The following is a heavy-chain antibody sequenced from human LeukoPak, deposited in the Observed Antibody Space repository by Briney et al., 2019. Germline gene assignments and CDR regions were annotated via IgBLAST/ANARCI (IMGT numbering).Heavy chain of an antibody. CDR1: GGSISSGAYY. CDR2: IHYSGST. CDR3: ARRGGYDFWNY. J-gene: IGHJ4*02. Sequence: TSETLSLTCTVSGGSISSGAYYWGWVRQHPGKGLEWIGYIHYSGSTYYNPSLKSRTFISIDSSKNQFSLNLSSVTAADTAVYYCARRGGYDFWNYWGQGTLVTVSS. V-gene: IGHV4-31*03. D-gene: IGHD3-3*01.